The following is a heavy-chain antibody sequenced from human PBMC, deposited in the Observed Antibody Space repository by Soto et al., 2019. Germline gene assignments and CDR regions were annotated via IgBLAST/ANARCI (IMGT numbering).Heavy chain of an antibody. Sequence: ASVKVSCKASGGTFSSYAISWVRQAPGQGLEWMGGIIPIFGTANYAQKFQGRVTITADESTSTAYMELSSLRSEDTAVYYCARDLGAGRYYYGMDVWGQGTTVTVSS. CDR2: IIPIFGTA. D-gene: IGHD3-10*01. J-gene: IGHJ6*02. V-gene: IGHV1-69*13. CDR3: ARDLGAGRYYYGMDV. CDR1: GGTFSSYA.